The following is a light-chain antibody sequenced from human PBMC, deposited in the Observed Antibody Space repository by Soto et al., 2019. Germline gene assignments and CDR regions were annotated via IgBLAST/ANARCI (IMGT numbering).Light chain of an antibody. J-gene: IGKJ1*01. Sequence: EVVLTQSPGTLSLSPGGRATLSCRASQSISDTLAWYQQKPGQAPRLLIYGASTRAPGFPARFSGSGSGTDFTLTISSLQSEDFAVYYCQQYNNWPWTFGQGTMVDI. CDR1: QSISDT. V-gene: IGKV3-15*01. CDR3: QQYNNWPWT. CDR2: GAS.